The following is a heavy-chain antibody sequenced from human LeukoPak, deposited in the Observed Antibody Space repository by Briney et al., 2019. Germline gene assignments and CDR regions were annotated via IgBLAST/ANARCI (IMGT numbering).Heavy chain of an antibody. CDR2: ISYSGST. CDR1: GGSISSHY. D-gene: IGHD1-26*01. J-gene: IGHJ4*02. Sequence: SETLSLTCTVSGGSISSHYWSWIRQPPGKGLEWIGYISYSGSTNYNPSLKSRVTISVDTSRNQVSLKLNSVTAADTAMYYCARVGGGSYSYFDYWGQGTLVTVSS. CDR3: ARVGGGSYSYFDY. V-gene: IGHV4-59*11.